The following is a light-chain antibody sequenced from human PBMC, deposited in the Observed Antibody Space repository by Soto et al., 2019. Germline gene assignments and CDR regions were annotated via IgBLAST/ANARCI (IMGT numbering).Light chain of an antibody. V-gene: IGKV3-15*01. Sequence: EIVITHAPATLSVNPGERATLTCRASQSVSSNLAWYQQKPGQAPRLLIYGASTRATGIPARFSGSGSGTEFTLTISSLQSEDFAVYYCQQYNNWWTFGQGTKVDIK. J-gene: IGKJ1*01. CDR3: QQYNNWWT. CDR2: GAS. CDR1: QSVSSN.